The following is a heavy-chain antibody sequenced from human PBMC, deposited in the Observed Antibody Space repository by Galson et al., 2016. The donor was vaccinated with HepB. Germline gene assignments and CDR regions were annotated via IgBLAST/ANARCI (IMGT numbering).Heavy chain of an antibody. J-gene: IGHJ6*03. CDR3: AKDGGGFLEWLLYNYMDV. CDR1: GFTFSFSA. CDR2: ISGTGDST. Sequence: SLRLSCAASGFTFSFSAYRMHWVRQAPGKGLQWVSSISGTGDSTFYADSVKGRFTISRDNSKNTLYLQMNSLRAEDTAVYYCAKDGGGFLEWLLYNYMDVWGKGTTVTVSS. V-gene: IGHV3-23*01. D-gene: IGHD3-3*01.